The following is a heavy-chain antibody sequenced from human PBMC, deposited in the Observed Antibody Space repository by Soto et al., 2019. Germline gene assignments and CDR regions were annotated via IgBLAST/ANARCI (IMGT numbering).Heavy chain of an antibody. V-gene: IGHV3-30*18. D-gene: IGHD6-13*01. J-gene: IGHJ1*01. Sequence: PGGSLRLSCAASGFTFSSYGMHWVRQAPGKGLEWVAVISYDGSNKYYADSVKGRFTISRDNSKNTLYLQMNSLRAEDTAVYYCANVRMPLRIAAAGLGHWAQGTLVTVSS. CDR1: GFTFSSYG. CDR2: ISYDGSNK. CDR3: ANVRMPLRIAAAGLGH.